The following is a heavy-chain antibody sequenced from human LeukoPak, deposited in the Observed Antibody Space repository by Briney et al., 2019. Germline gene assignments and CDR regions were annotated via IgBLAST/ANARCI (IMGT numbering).Heavy chain of an antibody. J-gene: IGHJ4*02. CDR1: GGSISSGGYS. V-gene: IGHV4-30-2*01. CDR2: IYHIGNT. CDR3: ARGGDYGNYFDY. Sequence: SETLSLTCAVSGGSISSGGYSWNWIRQPPGKGLEWIGYIYHIGNTYYNPSLKSRVTISVDRSKNQFSLKLSSVTAADTAVYYCARGGDYGNYFDYWGQGTLVTVPS. D-gene: IGHD4-17*01.